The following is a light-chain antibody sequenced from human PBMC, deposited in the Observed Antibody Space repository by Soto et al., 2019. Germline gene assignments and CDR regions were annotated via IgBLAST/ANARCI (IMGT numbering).Light chain of an antibody. V-gene: IGLV2-14*01. J-gene: IGLJ2*01. CDR1: SSDVGGHNY. CDR3: SSYTSSTTLDVV. CDR2: EVT. Sequence: QSALTQPASVSGSPGQSITISCTGTSSDVGGHNYVSWYQQHPGTAPKLMIYEVTNRPSGVSNRFSGSKSGNTASLTISGLQAEDEADYYCSSYTSSTTLDVVFGEGTKLTVL.